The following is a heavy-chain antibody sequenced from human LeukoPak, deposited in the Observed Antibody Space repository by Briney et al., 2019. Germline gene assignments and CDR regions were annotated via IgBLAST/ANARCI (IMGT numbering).Heavy chain of an antibody. J-gene: IGHJ5*02. Sequence: ASVKVSCKASGYTFTSYAMNWVRQAPGQGLEWMGWISTNTGNPTYAQGFTGRFVFSLDISVNTAYPQISSLKAEDSAVYYCARQNTIAAPGTRFDPWGQGTLVTVSS. CDR2: ISTNTGNP. V-gene: IGHV7-4-1*02. CDR3: ARQNTIAAPGTRFDP. CDR1: GYTFTSYA. D-gene: IGHD6-13*01.